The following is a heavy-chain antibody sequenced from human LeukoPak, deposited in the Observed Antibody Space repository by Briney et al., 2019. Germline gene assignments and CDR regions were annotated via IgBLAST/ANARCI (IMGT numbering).Heavy chain of an antibody. Sequence: GGSLRLSCAASGFTFSSYSMNWVRQAPGKGLEWVSSISSSSSYIYYADSVKGRFTISRDNAKNSLYLQMNSLRAEDTAVYYCARESEMATLTFDYWGQGTLVTVSS. V-gene: IGHV3-21*01. D-gene: IGHD5-24*01. J-gene: IGHJ4*02. CDR3: ARESEMATLTFDY. CDR1: GFTFSSYS. CDR2: ISSSSSYI.